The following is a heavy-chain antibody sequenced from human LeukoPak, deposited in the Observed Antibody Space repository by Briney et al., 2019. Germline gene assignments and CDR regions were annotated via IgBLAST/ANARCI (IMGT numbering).Heavy chain of an antibody. CDR1: GFTFGNAW. Sequence: PGGSLRLACAASGFTFGNAWMNWVRQAPGKGLEWVGRIKTKQDGGTTDYATPVKGRFTISRDDSRNTLYLQMNSLRTDDTAIYYCTAIREYCDSAGCYSAYFSYYMDVWGKGTTVAVSS. CDR3: TAIREYCDSAGCYSAYFSYYMDV. J-gene: IGHJ6*03. CDR2: IKTKQDGGTT. D-gene: IGHD2/OR15-2a*01. V-gene: IGHV3-15*01.